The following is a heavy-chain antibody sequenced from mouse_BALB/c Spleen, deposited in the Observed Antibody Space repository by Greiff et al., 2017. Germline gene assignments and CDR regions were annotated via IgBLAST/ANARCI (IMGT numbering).Heavy chain of an antibody. CDR2: IDPANGNT. Sequence: EVQLQQSGAELVKPGASVKLSCTASGFNIKDTYMHWVKQRPEQGLEWIGRIDPANGNTKYDPKFQGKATITADTSSNTAYLQLSSLTSEDTAVYYCALYYGSSYWYFDVWGAGTTVTVSS. J-gene: IGHJ1*01. V-gene: IGHV14-3*02. CDR1: GFNIKDTY. D-gene: IGHD1-1*01. CDR3: ALYYGSSYWYFDV.